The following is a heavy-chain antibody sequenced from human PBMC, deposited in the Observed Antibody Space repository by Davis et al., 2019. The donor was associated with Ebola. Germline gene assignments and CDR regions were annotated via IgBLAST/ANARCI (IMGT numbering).Heavy chain of an antibody. CDR1: GFIFSSYA. D-gene: IGHD2-15*01. CDR3: AKGDCSGGICYPDY. J-gene: IGHJ4*02. CDR2: ISGSGGNT. Sequence: GESLKISCAASGFIFSSYAVSWVRQAPGKVLEWVSAISGSGGNTYYADSVKGRFTISRDNSKNTLFLQMNSLRAEDTAVYYCAKGDCSGGICYPDYWGQGTLVTVSS. V-gene: IGHV3-23*01.